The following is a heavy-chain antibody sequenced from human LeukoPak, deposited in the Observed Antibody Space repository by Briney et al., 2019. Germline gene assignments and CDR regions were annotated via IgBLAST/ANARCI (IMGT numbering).Heavy chain of an antibody. V-gene: IGHV3-23*01. J-gene: IGHJ4*02. CDR2: XSDSRGRT. Sequence: GGSLRLSFAAPGLNFSSYAMNWVRQAPGKGLGWVSXXSDSRGRTSYAESEKGRFAISRDNSKNTGDLQMNSLRVEYTAVYYCAKDLPTQCRGDCPSDYWGQGTLVTVSS. CDR1: GLNFSSYA. CDR3: AKDLPTQCRGDCPSDY. D-gene: IGHD2-21*02.